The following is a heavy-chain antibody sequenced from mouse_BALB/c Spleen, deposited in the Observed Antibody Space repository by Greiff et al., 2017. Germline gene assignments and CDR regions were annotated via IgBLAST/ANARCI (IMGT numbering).Heavy chain of an antibody. V-gene: IGHV5-17*02. CDR2: ISSGSSTI. CDR1: GFTFSSFG. D-gene: IGHD1-1*01. Sequence: EVNLVESGGGLVQPGGSRKLSCAASGFTFSSFGMHWVRQAPEKGLEWVAYISSGSSTIYYADTVKGRFTISRDNPKNTLFLQMTSLRSEDTAMYYCARWGYYGGFAYWGQGTLVTVSA. J-gene: IGHJ3*01. CDR3: ARWGYYGGFAY.